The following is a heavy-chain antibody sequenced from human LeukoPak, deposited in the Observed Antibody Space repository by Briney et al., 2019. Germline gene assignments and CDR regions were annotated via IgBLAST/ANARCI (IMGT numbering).Heavy chain of an antibody. Sequence: PSQTLSLTCTVSGGPINSGNFYWTWIRQPAGKGLEWIGHIYTSGTTYYSPSLRSRVTISVDTSKNQFSLKLSSVTAADTAVYYCARASGYCSGGSCHFSWCDPWGQGTLVTVSS. CDR1: GGPINSGNFY. CDR2: IYTSGTT. J-gene: IGHJ5*02. D-gene: IGHD2-15*01. CDR3: ARASGYCSGGSCHFSWCDP. V-gene: IGHV4-61*09.